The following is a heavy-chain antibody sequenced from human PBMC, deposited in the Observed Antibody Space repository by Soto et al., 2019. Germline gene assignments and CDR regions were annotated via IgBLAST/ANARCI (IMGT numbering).Heavy chain of an antibody. V-gene: IGHV1-69*13. CDR3: ARMANDYGDYVYYYYRMDV. CDR1: GGTFSIYA. Sequence: ASVKVSCKSSGGTFSIYAISWVRQAPGQGLEWMGGIIPIFGTANYAQKIQGRVTITADESTSTAYMELSSLRSEDTAVYYCARMANDYGDYVYYYYRMDVWGQGTTVTVSS. J-gene: IGHJ6*02. CDR2: IIPIFGTA. D-gene: IGHD4-17*01.